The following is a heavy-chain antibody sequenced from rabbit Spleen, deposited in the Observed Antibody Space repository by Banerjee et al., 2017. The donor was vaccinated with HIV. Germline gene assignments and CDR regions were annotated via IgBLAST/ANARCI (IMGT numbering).Heavy chain of an antibody. D-gene: IGHD1-1*01. Sequence: QEQLVESGGGLVQPEGSLTLTCKASGFSFSDRDVMCWVRQAPGKGLEWIACINASTSKPVYATWASGRFTISRTSSTTVTLRMTSLTAADRATYFCARDLPGVIGWNFYLWGPGTLVTVS. CDR2: INASTSKP. CDR1: GFSFSDRDV. V-gene: IGHV1S45*01. CDR3: ARDLPGVIGWNFYL. J-gene: IGHJ4*01.